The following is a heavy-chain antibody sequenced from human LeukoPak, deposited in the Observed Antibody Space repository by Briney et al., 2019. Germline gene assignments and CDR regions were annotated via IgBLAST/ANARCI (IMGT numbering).Heavy chain of an antibody. CDR2: INTNTGNP. J-gene: IGHJ4*02. CDR3: ASGVGATQRSY. V-gene: IGHV7-4-1*02. Sequence: ASVKVSCKASGYTFTSFDINWVRQAPGQGLEWMGWINTNTGNPTYAQGFTGRFVFSLDTSVSTAYLQISSLKAEDTAVYYCASGVGATQRSYWGQGTLVTVSS. D-gene: IGHD1-26*01. CDR1: GYTFTSFD.